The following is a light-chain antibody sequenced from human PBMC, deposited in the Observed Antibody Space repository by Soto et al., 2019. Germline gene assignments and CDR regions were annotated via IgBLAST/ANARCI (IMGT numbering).Light chain of an antibody. Sequence: DIQMTQSPSSLSASVGDRVTITCRASQNINIYLNWYQQKPGKAPKLLIYAASTLESGVPLRFSGGGSGTDFTLSIGSLQPEDFATYFCQQSYRTPFTFGPGTKVDIK. CDR1: QNINIY. CDR3: QQSYRTPFT. J-gene: IGKJ3*01. CDR2: AAS. V-gene: IGKV1-39*01.